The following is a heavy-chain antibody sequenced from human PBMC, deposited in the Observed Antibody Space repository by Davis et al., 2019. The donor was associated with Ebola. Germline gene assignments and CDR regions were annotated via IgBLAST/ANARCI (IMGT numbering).Heavy chain of an antibody. CDR1: GFTFRSYA. Sequence: GESLKISCAASGFTFRSYAMSWVRQAPGKGLEWVSAISGSGGSTHYADSVKGRFTISRDNSKNTLYLQMKSLRAEDTAVYYCAKDRESSSGYYDTFDIWGQGTMVTVSS. V-gene: IGHV3-23*01. CDR2: ISGSGGST. J-gene: IGHJ3*02. CDR3: AKDRESSSGYYDTFDI. D-gene: IGHD3-22*01.